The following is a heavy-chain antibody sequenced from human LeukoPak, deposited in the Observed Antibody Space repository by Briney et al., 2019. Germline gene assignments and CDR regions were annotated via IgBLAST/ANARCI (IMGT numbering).Heavy chain of an antibody. Sequence: PSETLSLTCTVSGGSVRSYYWSWIRQPPGEGLEWIAYIHNSGSTNYNPSLKSRVTISVDTSKNHFSLKLSSVTAADTAVYYCVRDWEGFNFDFWGQGTMVTVSS. V-gene: IGHV4-59*02. D-gene: IGHD1-26*01. J-gene: IGHJ3*01. CDR1: GGSVRSYY. CDR2: IHNSGST. CDR3: VRDWEGFNFDF.